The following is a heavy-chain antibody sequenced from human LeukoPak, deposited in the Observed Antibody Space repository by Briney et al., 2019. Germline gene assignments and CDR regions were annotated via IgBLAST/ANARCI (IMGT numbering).Heavy chain of an antibody. V-gene: IGHV1-69*13. J-gene: IGHJ4*02. D-gene: IGHD6-13*01. CDR3: ARDAYSSSWSHNFDY. Sequence: ASVKVSCKASGGTFSSYAISWVRQAPGQGLEWMGGIIPIFGTANYAQKFQGRVTITADESTSTAYMELSSLRSEDTAVYYCARDAYSSSWSHNFDYWGQGTLVTVSS. CDR2: IIPIFGTA. CDR1: GGTFSSYA.